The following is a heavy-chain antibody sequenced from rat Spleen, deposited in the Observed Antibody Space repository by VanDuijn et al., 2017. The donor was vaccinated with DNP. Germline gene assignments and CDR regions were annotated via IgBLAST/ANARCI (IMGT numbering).Heavy chain of an antibody. D-gene: IGHD1-2*01. CDR1: GFTFSDYN. CDR2: ISYDGSST. Sequence: EVQLVESGGGLVQPGGSMKLSCAASGFTFSDYNMAWVRQAPKKGLEWVATISYDGSSTYYRDSVKGRFTISRDNAKSTLYLQMDSLRSEDTATYYCASYYSSYYFDYWGQGVMVTVSS. CDR3: ASYYSSYYFDY. V-gene: IGHV5-7*01. J-gene: IGHJ2*01.